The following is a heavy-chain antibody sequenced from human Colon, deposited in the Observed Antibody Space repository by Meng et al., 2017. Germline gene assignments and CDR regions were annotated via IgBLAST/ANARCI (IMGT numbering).Heavy chain of an antibody. CDR2: INHSGST. D-gene: IGHD5-12*01. J-gene: IGHJ5*02. Sequence: GHLQRWGSGLLKPSETLSRTCAVYGGSFSGYYWSWIRQPPGKGLEWIGEINHSGSTNYNPSLKSRVTISVDTSKNQFSLKLSSVTAADTAVYYCARGRYSGYLPWGQGTLVTVSS. V-gene: IGHV4-34*01. CDR3: ARGRYSGYLP. CDR1: GGSFSGYY.